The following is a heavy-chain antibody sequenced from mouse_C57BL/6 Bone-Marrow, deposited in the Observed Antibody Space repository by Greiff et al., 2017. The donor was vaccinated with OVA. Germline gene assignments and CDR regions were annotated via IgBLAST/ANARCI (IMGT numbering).Heavy chain of an antibody. D-gene: IGHD2-4*01. V-gene: IGHV1-55*01. CDR1: GYTFTSYW. CDR2: IYPGSGST. Sequence: QVQLQQPGAELVKPGASVKMSCKASGYTFTSYWITWVKQRPGQGLEWIGDIYPGSGSTNYNEKFKSKATLTVDTSSSTAYMQLSSLTSEDSAVYYCAIDGVITNYFDYWGQGTTLTVSS. CDR3: AIDGVITNYFDY. J-gene: IGHJ2*01.